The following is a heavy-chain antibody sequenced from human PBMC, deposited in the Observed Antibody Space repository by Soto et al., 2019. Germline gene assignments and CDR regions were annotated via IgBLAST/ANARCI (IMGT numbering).Heavy chain of an antibody. J-gene: IGHJ4*02. Sequence: QVQLVHSGAEVRQPASSVKVSCKTSGGTFSSYAISWVRQAPGQGLEWMGGIVPIVGTTTYAQKFQGRVTITADEATSTAYMQLSRLRSDDTAVYYCVRVVAIPGYPDHWGQGTLVTVSS. CDR3: VRVVAIPGYPDH. D-gene: IGHD5-12*01. V-gene: IGHV1-69*12. CDR2: IVPIVGTT. CDR1: GGTFSSYA.